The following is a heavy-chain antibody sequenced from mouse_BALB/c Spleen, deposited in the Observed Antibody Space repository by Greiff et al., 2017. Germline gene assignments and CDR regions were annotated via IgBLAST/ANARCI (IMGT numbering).Heavy chain of an antibody. CDR2: ISYSGST. CDR1: GYSITSDYA. Sequence: EVMLVESGPGLVKPSQSLSLTCTVTGYSITSDYAWNWIRQFPGNKLEWMGYISYSGSTSYNPSLKSRISITRDTSKNQFFLQLNSVSTEDTATYYCARWERYDDYAMDYWGQGTSVTVSS. CDR3: ARWERYDDYAMDY. V-gene: IGHV3-2*02. D-gene: IGHD2-14*01. J-gene: IGHJ4*01.